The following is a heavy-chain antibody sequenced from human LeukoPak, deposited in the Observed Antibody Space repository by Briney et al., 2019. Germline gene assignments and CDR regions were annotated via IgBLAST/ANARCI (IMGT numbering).Heavy chain of an antibody. CDR3: ASFRTGTTYWKFDY. Sequence: SVKVSCKASGGTFSSYTISWVRQAPGQGLEWMGRIIPILGIANYAQRFQGRVTITADKSTSTAYMELSSLRSEDTAVYYCASFRTGTTYWKFDYWGQGTLVTVSS. J-gene: IGHJ4*02. CDR1: GGTFSSYT. CDR2: IIPILGIA. V-gene: IGHV1-69*02. D-gene: IGHD1-1*01.